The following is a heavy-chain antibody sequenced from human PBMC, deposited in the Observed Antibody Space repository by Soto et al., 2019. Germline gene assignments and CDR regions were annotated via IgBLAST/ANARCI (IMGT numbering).Heavy chain of an antibody. Sequence: QLQLQESGPGLVKPSETLSLTCTVSGGSISSSSYYWGWIRQPQGKGLEWIGSIYYSGSTYYNPSLKSRVTISVDTSKNQFSLKLSSVTAADTAVYYCAREGGDYGDYDVPGYWGQGTLVTVSS. V-gene: IGHV4-39*02. CDR2: IYYSGST. CDR1: GGSISSSSYY. CDR3: AREGGDYGDYDVPGY. J-gene: IGHJ4*02. D-gene: IGHD4-17*01.